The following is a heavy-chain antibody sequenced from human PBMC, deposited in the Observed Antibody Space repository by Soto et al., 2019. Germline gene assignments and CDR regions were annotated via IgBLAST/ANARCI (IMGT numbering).Heavy chain of an antibody. V-gene: IGHV3-53*01. Sequence: GGSMRLSCAASGFTVSSNYMSWVRQAPGKGLEWVSLIYSGGSTYYADSVKGRFTISRDSSKNTLYLQMSNLRAEDTAVYYCATRSSSAHNLGTFDYWGQGTLVTVSS. CDR3: ATRSSSAHNLGTFDY. J-gene: IGHJ4*02. CDR2: IYSGGST. D-gene: IGHD6-6*01. CDR1: GFTVSSNY.